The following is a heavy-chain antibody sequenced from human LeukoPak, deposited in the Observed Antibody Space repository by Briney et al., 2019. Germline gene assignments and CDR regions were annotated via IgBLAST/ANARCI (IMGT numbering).Heavy chain of an antibody. J-gene: IGHJ4*02. CDR1: GGSISSYY. Sequence: SETLSLTCTVSGGSISSYYWSWIRQPAGEGLEWIGRIYTSGSTNYNPSLKSRVTMSVDTSKNQFSLKLSSVTAADTAVYYCARDSSPITIFGVVMPTLDYWGQGTLVTVSS. V-gene: IGHV4-4*07. CDR2: IYTSGST. D-gene: IGHD3-3*01. CDR3: ARDSSPITIFGVVMPTLDY.